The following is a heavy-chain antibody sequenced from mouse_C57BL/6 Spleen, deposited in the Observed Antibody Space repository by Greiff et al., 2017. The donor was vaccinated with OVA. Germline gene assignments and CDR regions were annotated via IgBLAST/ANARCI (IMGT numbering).Heavy chain of an antibody. J-gene: IGHJ4*01. V-gene: IGHV1-69*01. Sequence: QVQLQQPGAELVMPGASVKLSCKASGYTFTSYWMHWVKQTPGQGLEWIGEIDTSDSYTNYNQKFKGKFTLTIDKSSSTAYMQLSSLTSEDSAVDYCARRKAAQAYYAMDYWGQGTSVTVSS. CDR3: ARRKAAQAYYAMDY. D-gene: IGHD3-2*02. CDR2: IDTSDSYT. CDR1: GYTFTSYW.